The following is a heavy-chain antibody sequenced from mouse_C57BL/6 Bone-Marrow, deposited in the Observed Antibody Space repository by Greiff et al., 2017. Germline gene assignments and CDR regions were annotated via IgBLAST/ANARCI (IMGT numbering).Heavy chain of an antibody. Sequence: VQLKQSGPELVKPGASVKISCKASGYTFTDYYMNWVKQSHGKSLEWIGDINPNNGGTRYNQKFKGKATLTVDKSSSTAYMELRSLTSEDSAVYYCARDSWYFDVWGTGTTVTVSS. CDR2: INPNNGGT. D-gene: IGHD2-12*01. V-gene: IGHV1-26*01. J-gene: IGHJ1*03. CDR3: ARDSWYFDV. CDR1: GYTFTDYY.